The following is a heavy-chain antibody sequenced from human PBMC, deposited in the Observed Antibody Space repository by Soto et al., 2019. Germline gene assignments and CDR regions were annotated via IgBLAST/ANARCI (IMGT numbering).Heavy chain of an antibody. CDR2: ISWKSGTM. CDR1: GFIFDDYD. Sequence: EVQLVESGGGLVQPGRSLRLSCAASGFIFDDYDMHWVRQVPGKGLEWVSGISWKSGTMGYAASVRGRFTISRDNAKNSLFLQMNSLRAEDTAFYYCAKGGGTVTTGNWFDSWGQGTLVTVSS. V-gene: IGHV3-9*01. J-gene: IGHJ5*01. CDR3: AKGGGTVTTGNWFDS. D-gene: IGHD4-17*01.